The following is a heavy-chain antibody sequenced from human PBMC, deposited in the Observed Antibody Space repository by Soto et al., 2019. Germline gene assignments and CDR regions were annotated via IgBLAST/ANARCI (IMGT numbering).Heavy chain of an antibody. CDR2: VFHTGNT. V-gene: IGHV4-4*02. CDR3: ARKAWVRFGY. D-gene: IGHD7-27*01. J-gene: IGHJ4*02. CDR1: GDSMTRSVW. Sequence: PSETLCLTCTVSGDSMTRSVWWTWVRQPPGKGLEWIGEVFHTGNTNYIPSLKSRVTRSVDKSTNEFSLKVTSVTAADTAMYDCARKAWVRFGYWRQGALVTVSS.